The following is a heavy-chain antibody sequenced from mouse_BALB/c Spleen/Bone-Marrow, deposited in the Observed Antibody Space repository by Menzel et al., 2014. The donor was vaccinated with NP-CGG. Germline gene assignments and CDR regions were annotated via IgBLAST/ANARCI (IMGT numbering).Heavy chain of an antibody. CDR1: GFTFSSYG. CDR3: ARDSLLRSLYAMDY. V-gene: IGHV5-6*01. J-gene: IGHJ4*01. Sequence: EVKLMESGGDLVKPGGSLKLSCAASGFTFSSYGMSWVRQTPDKRLEWVATISSGGRTYYPDSVKGRFTISRDNAKNTLYLQMSSLKSEDTAMYYCARDSLLRSLYAMDYWGQGTSVTVSS. CDR2: ISSGGRT. D-gene: IGHD1-2*01.